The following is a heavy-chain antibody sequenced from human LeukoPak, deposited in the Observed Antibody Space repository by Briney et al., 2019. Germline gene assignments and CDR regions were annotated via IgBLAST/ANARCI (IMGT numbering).Heavy chain of an antibody. D-gene: IGHD3-22*01. V-gene: IGHV3-33*01. Sequence: GRSLRLSCAASGFTFSSYGMHWVRQAPGKGLEWVAVIWYDGSNKYYADSVKGRFTISRDNSKNTLYLQMNSLRAEDTAAYYCARWRSSGYLLDYWGQGTLVTVSS. CDR2: IWYDGSNK. CDR1: GFTFSSYG. CDR3: ARWRSSGYLLDY. J-gene: IGHJ4*02.